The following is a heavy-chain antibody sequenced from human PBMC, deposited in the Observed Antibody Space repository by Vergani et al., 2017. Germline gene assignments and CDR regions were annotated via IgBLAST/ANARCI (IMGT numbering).Heavy chain of an antibody. V-gene: IGHV1-69*12. CDR2: IIPIFGTA. Sequence: QVQLVQSGAEVKKPGSSVKVSCKASGGTFSSYAISWVRQAPGQGLEWMGVIIPIFGTANYEQKFQGRVTITADESTSTAYMEVSSLRSEDTAVYYCARRPDTSQPFDYWGQGTLVTVSS. D-gene: IGHD2-2*01. CDR3: ARRPDTSQPFDY. J-gene: IGHJ4*02. CDR1: GGTFSSYA.